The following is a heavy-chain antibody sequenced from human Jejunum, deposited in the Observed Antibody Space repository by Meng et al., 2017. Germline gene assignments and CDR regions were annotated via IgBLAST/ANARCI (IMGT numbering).Heavy chain of an antibody. CDR2: IDTAGSGT. Sequence: EVQLVESGGGLVQPGWSLRLSCSASGFTFFNYWMHWVRQAPGKGLVWVSRIDTAGSGTSYADSVKGRFTISRDNAKNTLYLQMNSLRAEDTAVYYCVRDYSGYTHEFDYWGLGTLVTVSS. D-gene: IGHD5-24*01. CDR3: VRDYSGYTHEFDY. V-gene: IGHV3-74*01. CDR1: GFTFFNYW. J-gene: IGHJ4*02.